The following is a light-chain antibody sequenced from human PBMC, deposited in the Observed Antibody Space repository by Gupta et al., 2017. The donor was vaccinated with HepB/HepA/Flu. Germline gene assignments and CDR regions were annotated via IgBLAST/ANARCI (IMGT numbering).Light chain of an antibody. Sequence: DIQMTQSPSTLSASVEDRVTITCRASQSISSWLAWYQQKPGKAPKLLIYNASSLESGVPSRFSGSGSGTEFTLTISSLQPDDFATYYCQQYKNYLWAFGQGTKVEIK. CDR3: QQYKNYLWA. CDR1: QSISSW. CDR2: NAS. V-gene: IGKV1-5*03. J-gene: IGKJ1*01.